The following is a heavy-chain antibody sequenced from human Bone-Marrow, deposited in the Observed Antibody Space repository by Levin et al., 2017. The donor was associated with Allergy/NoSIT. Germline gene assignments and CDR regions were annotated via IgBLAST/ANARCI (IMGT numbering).Heavy chain of an antibody. CDR1: RFSFSDYG. D-gene: IGHD2-21*02. Sequence: LSLTCAASRFSFSDYGMHWVRQAPGKGLEWVALIWDDGTSQYYADSVKGRFTISRDNSKNTVYLQMNSLRVEDTGVYYCASAGVTSGTDAFDIWGQGTLVTVSS. CDR3: ASAGVTSGTDAFDI. CDR2: IWDDGTSQ. V-gene: IGHV3-33*01. J-gene: IGHJ3*02.